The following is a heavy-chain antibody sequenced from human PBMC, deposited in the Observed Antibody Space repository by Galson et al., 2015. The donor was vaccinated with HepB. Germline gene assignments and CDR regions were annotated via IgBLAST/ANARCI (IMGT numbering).Heavy chain of an antibody. D-gene: IGHD3-10*01. CDR2: INHSGST. V-gene: IGHV4-34*01. CDR3: ARDVRGVIPFDY. Sequence: TLSLTCAVYGGSFSGYYWSWIRQPPGKGLEWIGEINHSGSTNYNPSLKSRVTISVDTSKNQFSLKLSSVTAADTAVYYCARDVRGVIPFDYWGQGTLVTVSS. CDR1: GGSFSGYY. J-gene: IGHJ4*02.